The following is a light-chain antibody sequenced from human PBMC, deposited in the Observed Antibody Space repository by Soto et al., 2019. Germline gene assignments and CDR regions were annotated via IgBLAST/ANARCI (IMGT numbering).Light chain of an antibody. CDR2: DAY. J-gene: IGKJ5*01. CDR1: QSFRGL. Sequence: VVLTQSPATLSLSAGKRATLSCRASQSFRGLLAWYQQKPGQAPRLLIYDAYNRATGIPPRFSGSGSGTDFTLTISSLEPEDSAVYYCQQRHMWPITFGQGTRLEIK. V-gene: IGKV3-11*01. CDR3: QQRHMWPIT.